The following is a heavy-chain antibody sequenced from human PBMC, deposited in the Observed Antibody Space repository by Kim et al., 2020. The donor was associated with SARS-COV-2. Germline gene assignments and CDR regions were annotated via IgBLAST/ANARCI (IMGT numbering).Heavy chain of an antibody. CDR2: LSRSSSDL. J-gene: IGHJ4*02. V-gene: IGHV3-11*06. Sequence: GGSLRLSCVASGFTLSDYHMAWIRQAPGKGLDWVAYLSRSSSDLNYADSVKGRFTISRDDSSNSLFLQMNSLRAEDTAAYYCARRGEFWFGDGYYFWGQG. CDR1: GFTLSDYH. D-gene: IGHD3-10*01. CDR3: ARRGEFWFGDGYYF.